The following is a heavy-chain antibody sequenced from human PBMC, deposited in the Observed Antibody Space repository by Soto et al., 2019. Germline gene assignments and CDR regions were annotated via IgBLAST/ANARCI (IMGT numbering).Heavy chain of an antibody. Sequence: GGSLRLSCAASGYTFSSYWMHWVRQAPGKGLEWVARINSDGSTTTYADSVKGRFTISRDNAWDTALLQMNSLRVEDTAVYYCATYNDYYDMDVWGQGTTVTVS. CDR3: ATYNDYYDMDV. V-gene: IGHV3-74*01. D-gene: IGHD1-1*01. J-gene: IGHJ6*02. CDR2: INSDGSTT. CDR1: GYTFSSYW.